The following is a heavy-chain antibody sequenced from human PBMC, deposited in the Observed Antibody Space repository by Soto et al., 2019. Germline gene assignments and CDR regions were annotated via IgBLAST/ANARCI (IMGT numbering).Heavy chain of an antibody. Sequence: GGSLRLSCAASGSTFSSYGMSWVRQAPGKGLEWVSGISGTGGSTYYADSVKGRFTISRDNSKNTLFLQMDSLRAEDTAVYYCARKSDCSGGSCPYYFDYWGQGTLVTVSS. J-gene: IGHJ4*02. CDR1: GSTFSSYG. CDR3: ARKSDCSGGSCPYYFDY. CDR2: ISGTGGST. V-gene: IGHV3-23*01. D-gene: IGHD2-15*01.